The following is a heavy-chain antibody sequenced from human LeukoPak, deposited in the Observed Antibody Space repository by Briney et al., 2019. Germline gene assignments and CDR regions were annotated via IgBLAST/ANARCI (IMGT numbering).Heavy chain of an antibody. J-gene: IGHJ2*01. CDR2: VYYSGIT. Sequence: SETLSLTCTLSGGSIISGGSYWGWIRQSPGKGLEWIGSVYYSGITYYNPSLKSRVTISVNTSKNQFSLTLRSVTAADTAVYFCSRRDCSHSDCFDWSFDLWGRGTLLTVSP. D-gene: IGHD2-15*01. CDR3: SRRDCSHSDCFDWSFDL. V-gene: IGHV4-39*07. CDR1: GGSIISGGSY.